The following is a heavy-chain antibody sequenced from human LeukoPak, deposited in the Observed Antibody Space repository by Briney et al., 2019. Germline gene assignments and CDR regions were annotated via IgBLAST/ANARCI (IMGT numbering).Heavy chain of an antibody. V-gene: IGHV4-38-2*01. CDR3: ASYDSSTKDTAFDY. CDR1: GYSISSGYY. J-gene: IGHJ4*02. Sequence: PSETLSLTCAVSGYSISSGYYWGWIRQPPGEGLEWIGSIYHSGSTYYNPSLKSRVTISVDTSKNQFSLKLSSVTAADTAVYYCASYDSSTKDTAFDYWGQGTLVTVSS. CDR2: IYHSGST. D-gene: IGHD3-22*01.